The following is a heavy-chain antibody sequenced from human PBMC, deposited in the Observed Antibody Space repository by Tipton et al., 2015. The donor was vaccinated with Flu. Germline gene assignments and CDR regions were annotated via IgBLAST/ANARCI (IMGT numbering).Heavy chain of an antibody. CDR3: ARGAIPQLTFDY. Sequence: GLVKPSQTLSLTCTVSGGSISSGYSYWNWIRQPAGKGLEWIGRIYSSGNTNYNPSLKSRVTILVDTSKNQFSLKLNSVTAADTAVYYCARGAIPQLTFDYWGQGTLVTVSS. CDR2: IYSSGNT. V-gene: IGHV4-61*02. J-gene: IGHJ4*02. D-gene: IGHD6-13*01. CDR1: GGSISSGYSY.